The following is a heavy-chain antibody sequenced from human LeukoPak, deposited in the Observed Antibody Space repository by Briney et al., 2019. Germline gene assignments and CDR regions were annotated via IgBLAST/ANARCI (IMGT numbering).Heavy chain of an antibody. CDR1: GFTFSSFA. D-gene: IGHD3-10*01. Sequence: GGSLRLSCAASGFTFSSFAMSWVRQAPGKGLEWVTFIQYDGSKKYYADSVKGRFTISRDNSKNTLYLEMNSLRAEDTAVYYCAKDIGSYYDYWGQGTLVTVSS. CDR2: IQYDGSKK. CDR3: AKDIGSYYDY. J-gene: IGHJ4*02. V-gene: IGHV3-30*02.